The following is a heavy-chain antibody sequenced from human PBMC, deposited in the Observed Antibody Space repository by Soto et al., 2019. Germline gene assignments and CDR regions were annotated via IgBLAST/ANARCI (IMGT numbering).Heavy chain of an antibody. D-gene: IGHD1-7*01. CDR3: ARGLELRPRSVNDAFDI. V-gene: IGHV3-7*03. Sequence: PGGSLRLFCAASGFTFSSYWMSWVRQAPGKGLEWVANIKQDGSEKYYVDSVKGRFTISRDNAKNSLYLQMNSLRAEDTAVYYCARGLELRPRSVNDAFDIWGQGTMVTV. J-gene: IGHJ3*02. CDR2: IKQDGSEK. CDR1: GFTFSSYW.